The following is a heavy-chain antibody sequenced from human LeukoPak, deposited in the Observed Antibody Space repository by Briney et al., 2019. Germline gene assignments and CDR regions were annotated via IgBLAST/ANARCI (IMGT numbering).Heavy chain of an antibody. CDR1: GFTFDDYA. Sequence: PEGSLRLSCAASGFTFDDYAMHWVRQAPGKGLEWVSGISWNSGSIGYADSVTGRFTISRDNAKNSLYLQMNRLTVEDTAIYYCARGSNAFAIWGQGTMVTVSS. V-gene: IGHV3-9*01. CDR2: ISWNSGSI. CDR3: ARGSNAFAI. J-gene: IGHJ3*02.